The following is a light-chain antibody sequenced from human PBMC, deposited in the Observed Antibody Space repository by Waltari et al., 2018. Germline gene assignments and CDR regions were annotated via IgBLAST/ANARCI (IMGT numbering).Light chain of an antibody. Sequence: DVVVTQSPDSLAVSLGERATINCKSSQSLLYNSESDNSLSWYQQKPGQPPKLLIYWASTRATGVPDRFRGGGSGTDFTLTISILQAEDVAVYYCQQYYSTPFTVGPGTKVDIK. CDR3: QQYYSTPFT. CDR2: WAS. V-gene: IGKV4-1*01. CDR1: QSLLYNSESDNS. J-gene: IGKJ3*01.